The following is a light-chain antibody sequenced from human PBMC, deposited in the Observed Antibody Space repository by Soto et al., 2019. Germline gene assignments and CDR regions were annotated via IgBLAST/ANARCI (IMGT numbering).Light chain of an antibody. V-gene: IGKV1-39*01. J-gene: IGKJ4*02. CDR1: QGITTN. Sequence: DIQMTQSPSSLSASGGDRVTITCRASQGITTNLHWYQQKPGKAPNVLIFAASNLQRGFPSRFSGSGSGTDFTLTISSLQPEDSVTYYCQQTYSTPVTFGGGTKVEI. CDR3: QQTYSTPVT. CDR2: AAS.